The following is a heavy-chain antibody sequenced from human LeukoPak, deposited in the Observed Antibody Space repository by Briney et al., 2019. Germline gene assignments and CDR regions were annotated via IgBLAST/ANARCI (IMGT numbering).Heavy chain of an antibody. CDR3: TRAVRSTDV. J-gene: IGHJ6*04. V-gene: IGHV3-49*04. CDR2: IRSRVFGGTT. Sequence: RPGRSLRLACRASGFTVGDYAMSWVSQAPAKGLGWVSFIRSRVFGGTTDYAVSVEGRFTVSRDEFKSIAYLQMNSLKTVDTPVYYCTRAVRSTDVWGNGTTVTVSS. D-gene: IGHD2-15*01. CDR1: GFTVGDYA.